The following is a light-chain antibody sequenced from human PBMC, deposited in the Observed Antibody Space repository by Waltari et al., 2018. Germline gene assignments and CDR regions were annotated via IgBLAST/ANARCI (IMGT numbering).Light chain of an antibody. Sequence: DIQMTQSPSTLSASVGDRVTITCRASQSVSIWLAWYQQKPGKAPKVLISEASTLESGVSSRFSGTGSGKEFILTISSLQPDDAATYYCQQYYSFPVTFGVGTKVEIK. J-gene: IGKJ4*01. V-gene: IGKV1-5*03. CDR1: QSVSIW. CDR2: EAS. CDR3: QQYYSFPVT.